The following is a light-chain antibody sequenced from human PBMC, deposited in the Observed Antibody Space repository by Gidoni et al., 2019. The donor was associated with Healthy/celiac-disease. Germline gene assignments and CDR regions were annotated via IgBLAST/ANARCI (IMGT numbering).Light chain of an antibody. Sequence: DIQMTPYPSTLSASVGDRVNITCRASQSIRSRLAWYQQKPGNAPKLLIYDASSLESGVPSRFSGRGSGTEFTLTIRSLQPDDFATYYCQQYNSYSWTFGQGTKVEIK. CDR1: QSIRSR. CDR2: DAS. V-gene: IGKV1-5*01. CDR3: QQYNSYSWT. J-gene: IGKJ1*01.